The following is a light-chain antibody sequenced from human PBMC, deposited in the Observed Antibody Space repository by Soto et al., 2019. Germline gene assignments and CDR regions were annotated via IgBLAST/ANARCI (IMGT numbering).Light chain of an antibody. Sequence: QSALTQPRSVSGSPGQSVTISCTGTSSDVGCYNHVSWYQQHPGKVPKLIIYDVSKRPSGVPDRFSGSKSGNTASLTISGLQAEDEAEYFCCSSAPESTYVFGTGTKVTVL. CDR3: CSSAPESTYV. V-gene: IGLV2-11*01. J-gene: IGLJ1*01. CDR1: SSDVGCYNH. CDR2: DVS.